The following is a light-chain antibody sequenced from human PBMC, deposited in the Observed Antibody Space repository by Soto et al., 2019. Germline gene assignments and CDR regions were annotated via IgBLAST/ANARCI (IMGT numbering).Light chain of an antibody. CDR3: SSYTSSSTYD. CDR2: DVS. CDR1: TSDVGSYNY. V-gene: IGLV2-14*01. J-gene: IGLJ1*01. Sequence: QSALTQPASVSGSPGQSIAISCTGTTSDVGSYNYVSWYQQHPGKDPKVIIYDVSNRPSGVSDRFSGSKSGNTASLTISGLQAEEEADYYCSSYTSSSTYDFGGGTKVTVL.